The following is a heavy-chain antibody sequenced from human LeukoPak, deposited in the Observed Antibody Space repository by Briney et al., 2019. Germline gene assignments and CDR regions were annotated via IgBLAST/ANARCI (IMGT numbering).Heavy chain of an antibody. CDR3: ARVFGGSGSYYNGYFDY. CDR2: MNPNSGNT. D-gene: IGHD3-10*01. CDR1: GYTFTGYD. Sequence: ASVKVSCKASGYTFTGYDINWVRQATGQGLEWMGWMNPNSGNTGYAQKFQGRVTMTRNTSISTAYMELSSLRSEDTAVYYCARVFGGSGSYYNGYFDYWGQGTLVTVSS. J-gene: IGHJ4*02. V-gene: IGHV1-8*01.